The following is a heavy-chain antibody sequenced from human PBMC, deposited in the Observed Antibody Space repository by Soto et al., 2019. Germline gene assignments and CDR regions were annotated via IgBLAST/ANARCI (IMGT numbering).Heavy chain of an antibody. CDR1: GYSFTSYW. Sequence: GESLKISCKGSGYSFTSYWIGWVRQMPGKGLEWMGIIYPGDCDTRYSPSFQGQVTISADKAISTASLQCSSLKASDTAMYYCARQGYSYGFYAFDIGGQGAMVTGSS. CDR2: IYPGDCDT. CDR3: ARQGYSYGFYAFDI. J-gene: IGHJ3*02. D-gene: IGHD5-18*01. V-gene: IGHV5-51*01.